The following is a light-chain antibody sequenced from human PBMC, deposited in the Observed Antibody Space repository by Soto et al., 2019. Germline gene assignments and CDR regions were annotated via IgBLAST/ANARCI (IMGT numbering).Light chain of an antibody. Sequence: DIQMTQSPSSLSASVGDRVIITCQASQDVKRYLNWYQHKPGKAPKLLIYDASNLETGVPSGFSGSGSGTHFTLTISSLQPEDFSTYFCQQYYFPPITLGQGTRLEIK. CDR2: DAS. J-gene: IGKJ5*01. V-gene: IGKV1-33*01. CDR1: QDVKRY. CDR3: QQYYFPPIT.